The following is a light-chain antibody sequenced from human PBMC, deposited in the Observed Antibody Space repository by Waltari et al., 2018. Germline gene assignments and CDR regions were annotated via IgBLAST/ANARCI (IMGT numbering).Light chain of an antibody. CDR3: NSRDSSGNPVV. V-gene: IGLV3-19*01. J-gene: IGLJ2*01. CDR1: SLRSYY. CDR2: GKN. Sequence: SSELTQDPAVSVALGQTVRITCQGDSLRSYYASWYQQKPGQAPGLCIYGKNNRPSGIPDRFSGSSSGNTASLTITGAQAEDEADYYCNSRDSSGNPVVFGGGTKLTVL.